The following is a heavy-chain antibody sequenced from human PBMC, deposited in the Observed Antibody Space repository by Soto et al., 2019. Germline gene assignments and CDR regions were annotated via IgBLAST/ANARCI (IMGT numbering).Heavy chain of an antibody. CDR1: GGSISSYY. CDR2: IYYSGST. CDR3: ARRYYYDSSGSHDAFDI. J-gene: IGHJ3*02. D-gene: IGHD3-22*01. V-gene: IGHV4-59*08. Sequence: SETLSLTCTVSGGSISSYYWSWIRQPPGKGLEWIGYIYYSGSTNYNPSLKSRVTISVDTSKNQFSLKLSSVTAADTAVYYCARRYYYDSSGSHDAFDIWGQGTMVTVSS.